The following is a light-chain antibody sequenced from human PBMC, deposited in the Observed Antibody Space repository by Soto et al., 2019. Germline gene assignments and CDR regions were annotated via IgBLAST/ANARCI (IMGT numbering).Light chain of an antibody. J-gene: IGLJ1*01. V-gene: IGLV2-8*01. CDR3: TSHAGSNTYV. Sequence: QSALAQPPSASGSPGQSVTISCTGTSSDVGGYNYVSGYQLHPGKAPKLIISEVSKRPSRGPGSFSCSKSSKSASLTVSRLQAEDEADYYCTSHAGSNTYVFGTGTKVTVL. CDR2: EVS. CDR1: SSDVGGYNY.